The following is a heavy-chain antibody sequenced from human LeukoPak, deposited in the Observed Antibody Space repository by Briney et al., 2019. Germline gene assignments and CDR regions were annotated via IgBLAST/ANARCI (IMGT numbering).Heavy chain of an antibody. D-gene: IGHD5-12*01. J-gene: IGHJ4*02. V-gene: IGHV4-39*01. CDR3: ARQGSGYDGSDY. Sequence: SETLSLTCTVSGGSISSSSYYWGWLRQPPGKGLEWIGSIYYSGSTYYNPSLKSRVTISVDTSKNQFSLKLSSVTAADTAVYYCARQGSGYDGSDYWGQGTLVTVSS. CDR2: IYYSGST. CDR1: GGSISSSSYY.